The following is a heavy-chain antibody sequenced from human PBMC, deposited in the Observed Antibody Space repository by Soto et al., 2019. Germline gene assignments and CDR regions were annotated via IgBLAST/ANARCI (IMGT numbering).Heavy chain of an antibody. V-gene: IGHV1-69*13. CDR2: IIPIFGTA. J-gene: IGHJ4*02. D-gene: IGHD3-22*01. CDR1: GGTFSSYA. CDR3: ARDPLTRYPYESRGYPQKNYFDY. Sequence: SVKVSCKASGGTFSSYANSWVRQAPGQGLEWMGGIIPIFGTANYAQKFQGRVTITADESTSTAYMELSSLESEDTAVYYCARDPLTRYPYESRGYPQKNYFDYWGQGTLVTVSS.